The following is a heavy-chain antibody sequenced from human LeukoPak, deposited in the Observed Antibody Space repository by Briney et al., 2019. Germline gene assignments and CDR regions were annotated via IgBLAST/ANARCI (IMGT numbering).Heavy chain of an antibody. V-gene: IGHV4-38-2*02. CDR3: ARQSGGYCGGDCYPTDYDY. D-gene: IGHD2-21*02. CDR2: IYHSGST. Sequence: SETLSLTCTVSGYSISSGYYWGWIRQPPGKGLEWIGSIYHSGSTYYNPSLKSRVTISVDTSKNQFSLKLSSVTAADTAVYYCARQSGGYCGGDCYPTDYDYWGQGTLVTVSS. CDR1: GYSISSGYY. J-gene: IGHJ4*02.